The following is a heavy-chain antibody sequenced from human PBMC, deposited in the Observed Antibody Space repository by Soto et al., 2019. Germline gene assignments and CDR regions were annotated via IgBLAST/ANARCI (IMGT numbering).Heavy chain of an antibody. Sequence: SETLSLTCTVSGGSISSGDYYWSWIRQPPGKGLEWIGYIYYSGSTYYIPSLKSRVTISVDTSKNQFSLKLSSVTAADTAVYYCARDYYDSSGQRWFDPWGQGTLVTVSS. V-gene: IGHV4-30-4*01. CDR2: IYYSGST. J-gene: IGHJ5*02. CDR1: GGSISSGDYY. CDR3: ARDYYDSSGQRWFDP. D-gene: IGHD3-22*01.